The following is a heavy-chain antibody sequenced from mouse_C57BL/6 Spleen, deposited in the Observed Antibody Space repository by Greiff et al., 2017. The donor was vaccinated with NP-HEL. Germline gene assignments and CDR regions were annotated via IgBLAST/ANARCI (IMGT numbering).Heavy chain of an antibody. D-gene: IGHD1-1*01. CDR2: IYPGSGST. CDR3: ARGSYYYGSPDY. Sequence: VQLQQPGAELVKPGASVKMSCKASGYTFTSYWITWVKQRPGQGLEWIGDIYPGSGSTNYNEKFKSKATLTVDTSSSTAYMQLSSLTSEDSAVYYCARGSYYYGSPDYWGQGTTLTVSS. CDR1: GYTFTSYW. J-gene: IGHJ2*01. V-gene: IGHV1-55*01.